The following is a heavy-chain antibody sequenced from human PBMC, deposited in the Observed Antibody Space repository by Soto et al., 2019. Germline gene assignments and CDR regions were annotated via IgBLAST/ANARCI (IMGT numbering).Heavy chain of an antibody. J-gene: IGHJ4*02. D-gene: IGHD5-18*01. CDR3: ARPTFYTAMVPD. Sequence: SETLSLTCAVYGVSFSGYYWNWIRQTPGKGLEWIGDINYSGSTYYNPSLKSRVTISVDTSKNQFSLKLSSVTAADTAVYYCARPTFYTAMVPDWGQGTLVTVSS. V-gene: IGHV4-34*01. CDR2: INYSGST. CDR1: GVSFSGYY.